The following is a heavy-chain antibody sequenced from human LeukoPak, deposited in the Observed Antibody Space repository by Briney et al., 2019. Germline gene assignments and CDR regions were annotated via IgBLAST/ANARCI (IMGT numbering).Heavy chain of an antibody. V-gene: IGHV1-2*02. Sequence: ASVKVSCKASGYTFTGYYMHWVRQAPGHGLEWMGWINPNSGGTNYAQKFQGRVTMTRDTSISTAYMELSRLRSDDTAVYYCARERVYAIYYYYGMDVWGQGTTVTVSS. CDR2: INPNSGGT. J-gene: IGHJ6*02. CDR3: ARERVYAIYYYYGMDV. D-gene: IGHD2-8*01. CDR1: GYTFTGYY.